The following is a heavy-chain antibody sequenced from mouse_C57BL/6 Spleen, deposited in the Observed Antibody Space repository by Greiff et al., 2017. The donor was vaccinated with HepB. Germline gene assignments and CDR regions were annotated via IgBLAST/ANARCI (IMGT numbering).Heavy chain of an antibody. CDR2: INYDGSST. CDR3: ARDPPYYYGSSHWYFDV. Sequence: VMLVESEGGLVQPGSSMKLSCTASGFTFSDYYMAWVRQVPEKGLEWVANINYDGSSTYYLDSLKSRFIISRDNAKNILYLQMSSLKSEDTATYYCARDPPYYYGSSHWYFDVWGTGTTVTVSS. D-gene: IGHD1-1*01. CDR1: GFTFSDYY. J-gene: IGHJ1*03. V-gene: IGHV5-16*01.